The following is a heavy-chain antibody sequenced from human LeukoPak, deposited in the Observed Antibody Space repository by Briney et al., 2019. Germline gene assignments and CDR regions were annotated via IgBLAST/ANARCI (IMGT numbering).Heavy chain of an antibody. D-gene: IGHD6-19*01. CDR3: ARVVSSGWYRVSYFDY. J-gene: IGHJ4*02. CDR2: INPNSGGT. V-gene: IGHV1-2*02. CDR1: GYTFTSYG. Sequence: ASVKVSCKASGYTFTSYGISWVRQAPGQGLEWMGWINPNSGGTNYAQKFQGRVTMTRDTSISTAYMELSRLRSDDTAVYYCARVVSSGWYRVSYFDYWGQGTLVTVSS.